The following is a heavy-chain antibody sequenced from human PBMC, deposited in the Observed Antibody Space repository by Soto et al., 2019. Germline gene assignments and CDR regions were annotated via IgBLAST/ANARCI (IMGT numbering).Heavy chain of an antibody. Sequence: SETLSLTCFVSGASISSTYWWSWVRQTPGKRLEWIGQIYHTGTTSYNPSLKNRVTISLDKSNNQFSLRLTSMTAADTAVYYCATLPPRIVVVMTDLPTWGQGTLVTVS. V-gene: IGHV4-4*02. CDR1: GASISSTYW. J-gene: IGHJ5*02. D-gene: IGHD2-15*01. CDR3: ATLPPRIVVVMTDLPT. CDR2: IYHTGTT.